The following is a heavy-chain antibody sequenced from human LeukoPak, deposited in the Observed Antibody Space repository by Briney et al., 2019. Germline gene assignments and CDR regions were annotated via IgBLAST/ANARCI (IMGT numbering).Heavy chain of an antibody. CDR2: ISSGSSAI. V-gene: IGHV3-21*01. D-gene: IGHD1-14*01. CDR3: ARDPQFPDNYYYYMDV. Sequence: GGSLRLSCEASGFTFTTYSMTWVRQAPGRGLEWVSIISSGSSAIFSADALKGRFTISRDDAKNLLYLDMNSLRAEDTAVYYCARDPQFPDNYYYYMDVWGKGTTVTVSS. J-gene: IGHJ6*03. CDR1: GFTFTTYS.